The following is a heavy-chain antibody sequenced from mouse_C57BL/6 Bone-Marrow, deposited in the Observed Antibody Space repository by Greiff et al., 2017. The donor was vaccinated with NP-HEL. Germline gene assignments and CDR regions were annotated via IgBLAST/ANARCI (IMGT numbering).Heavy chain of an antibody. Sequence: VQLKESGAELARPGASVKMSCKASGYTFTSYTMHWVKQRPGQGLEWIGYINPSSGYTKYNQKFKDKATLTADKSSSTAYMQLSSLTSEDSAVYYCASHYYGSSYWYFDVWGTGTTVTVSS. CDR1: GYTFTSYT. CDR3: ASHYYGSSYWYFDV. V-gene: IGHV1-4*01. D-gene: IGHD1-1*01. J-gene: IGHJ1*03. CDR2: INPSSGYT.